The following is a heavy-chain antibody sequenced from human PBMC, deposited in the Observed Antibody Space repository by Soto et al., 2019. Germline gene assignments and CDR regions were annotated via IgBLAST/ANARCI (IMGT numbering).Heavy chain of an antibody. Sequence: TLSLTCNVSGGSIASGAYFWSLIRHPPGKGLEWIGYILYSTDTFYNPSLKRRVHISVDTSTNQFFLKLNSVTAADTAVYYCARAPNYDILTGYSAAPYNWFDPWGQGALVTVSS. CDR3: ARAPNYDILTGYSAAPYNWFDP. CDR2: ILYSTDT. J-gene: IGHJ5*02. D-gene: IGHD3-9*01. CDR1: GGSIASGAYF. V-gene: IGHV4-30-4*01.